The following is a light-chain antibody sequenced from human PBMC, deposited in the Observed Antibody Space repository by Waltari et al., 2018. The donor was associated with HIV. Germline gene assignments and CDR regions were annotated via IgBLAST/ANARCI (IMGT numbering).Light chain of an antibody. Sequence: DIVMTQSPDSLPVSLGERATINCTSSRSILYSSDNRNYLAWYQQKPRQPPKLLISWASTRESGVPDRFSGGGSGTDFTLTITRLQAEDVAVYHCQQYFRIPPTFGGGTKVETK. V-gene: IGKV4-1*01. CDR2: WAS. CDR3: QQYFRIPPT. CDR1: RSILYSSDNRNY. J-gene: IGKJ4*01.